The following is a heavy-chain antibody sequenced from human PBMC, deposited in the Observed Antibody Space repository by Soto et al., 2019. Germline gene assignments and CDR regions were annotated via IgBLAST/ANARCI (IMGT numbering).Heavy chain of an antibody. CDR1: GLTCRSYA. V-gene: IGHV3-23*01. Sequence: PGGSLRLSCAASGLTCRSYAMSWVRQATGKGPEWVSAISGSGGSTYYADSVKGRFTISRDNSKNTLYLQMNSLRAEDTAVYYCAKDSTDLFGNDAFDIWGQGTMVTVS. J-gene: IGHJ3*02. CDR3: AKDSTDLFGNDAFDI. D-gene: IGHD2-21*01. CDR2: ISGSGGST.